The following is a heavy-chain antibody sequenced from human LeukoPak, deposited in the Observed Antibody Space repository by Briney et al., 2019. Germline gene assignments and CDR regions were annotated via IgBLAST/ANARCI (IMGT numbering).Heavy chain of an antibody. CDR2: INRSGLST. CDR3: ARDHSSESGYIYGPPFDY. V-gene: IGHV1-46*01. CDR1: AYTFTSHY. D-gene: IGHD5-18*01. J-gene: IGHJ4*02. Sequence: ASVKLCCKSSAYTFTSHYMHWVRQPRAQGLEWMGMINRSGLSTTYAQKFQGRGTMTRDTSTSTVYMELSSLTSEDTAVYYCARDHSSESGYIYGPPFDYWGQGTLVTVSS.